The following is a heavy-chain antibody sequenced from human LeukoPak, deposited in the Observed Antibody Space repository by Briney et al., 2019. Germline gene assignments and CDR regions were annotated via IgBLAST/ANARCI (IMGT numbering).Heavy chain of an antibody. J-gene: IGHJ4*02. D-gene: IGHD2-15*01. Sequence: PGGSLRLSCAVSGVTVSSNHMSWVRQAPGKGLEWVSAIYAGGNTYYADSVKGRFTLSRDNSKNTLFLQMNSLRDEDTAVYYCARGESTYLVVVAVPYYFDYWGQGTLVTVSS. CDR1: GVTVSSNH. CDR3: ARGESTYLVVVAVPYYFDY. CDR2: IYAGGNT. V-gene: IGHV3-66*01.